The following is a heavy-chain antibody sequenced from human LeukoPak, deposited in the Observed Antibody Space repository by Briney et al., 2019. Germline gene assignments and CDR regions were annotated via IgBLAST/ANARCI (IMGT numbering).Heavy chain of an antibody. CDR1: GYTFTDYY. J-gene: IGHJ6*03. Sequence: ASVKVSCKASGYTFTDYYMHWVRQAPGQGLEWMGWINPNSGRTNYAQKFQGRVTMTRDTSINTAYMELSRLRSDDTAVYYCARTSVTPIGGPRWFGELLNYYYYMDVWGKGTTVTVSS. CDR3: ARTSVTPIGGPRWFGELLNYYYYMDV. V-gene: IGHV1-2*02. CDR2: INPNSGRT. D-gene: IGHD3-10*01.